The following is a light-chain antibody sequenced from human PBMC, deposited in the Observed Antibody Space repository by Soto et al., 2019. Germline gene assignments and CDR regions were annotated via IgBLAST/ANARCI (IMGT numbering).Light chain of an antibody. CDR3: CSYGGDYTPLL. CDR1: SSDVGGYNY. Sequence: QAVVTQPRSVSGSPGQSVTISCTGTSSDVGGYNYVSWYQQHPGQAPKLMIYDVTKRPSGVPDRFSGSKSGNTASLSISGLQAEDEADYYCCSYGGDYTPLLFGGGTKVTVL. V-gene: IGLV2-11*01. J-gene: IGLJ2*01. CDR2: DVT.